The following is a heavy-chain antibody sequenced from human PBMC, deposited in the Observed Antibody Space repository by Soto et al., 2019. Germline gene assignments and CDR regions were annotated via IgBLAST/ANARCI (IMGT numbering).Heavy chain of an antibody. D-gene: IGHD3-9*01. J-gene: IGHJ6*02. CDR2: INTAGSTK. V-gene: IGHV3-48*03. Sequence: GGSVRVSCAASGFTFSNFEMHWVRQAPGKGLEWVSYINTAGSTKYYAESVKGRFTISRDNARNSLFLQMNSLRAEDTAVYYCARAECSSPDCLTAYYSYGLDVWGQVPKVTFSS. CDR1: GFTFSNFE. CDR3: ARAECSSPDCLTAYYSYGLDV.